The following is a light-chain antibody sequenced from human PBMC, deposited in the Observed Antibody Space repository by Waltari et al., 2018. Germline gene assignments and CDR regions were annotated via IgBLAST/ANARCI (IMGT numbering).Light chain of an antibody. J-gene: IGLJ1*01. Sequence: QSALTQPPSASGSPGQSVTIACTGTSSDIGAYTYASWYQQPPGKAPKLLIYELSARPSGVPDRFSGSKSGNTASLTVSGLQAEDEADYYCSSYATTYSFVFGSGTRVAVL. V-gene: IGLV2-8*01. CDR1: SSDIGAYTY. CDR3: SSYATTYSFV. CDR2: ELS.